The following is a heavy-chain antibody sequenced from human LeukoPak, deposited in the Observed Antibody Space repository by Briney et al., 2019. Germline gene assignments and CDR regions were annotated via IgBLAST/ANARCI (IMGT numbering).Heavy chain of an antibody. CDR2: INPDGSGT. CDR1: GLTFNSYW. CDR3: TRGGGGRPFDY. V-gene: IGHV3-74*03. J-gene: IGHJ4*02. Sequence: GGSLRLSCAASGLTFNSYWMYWVRQAPGKGLMWVSRINPDGSGTTYADSVKDRFTISRDNAKNTLYLLMNSLRAEDTAVYYCTRGGGGRPFDYWGQGTLVTVSS. D-gene: IGHD3-16*01.